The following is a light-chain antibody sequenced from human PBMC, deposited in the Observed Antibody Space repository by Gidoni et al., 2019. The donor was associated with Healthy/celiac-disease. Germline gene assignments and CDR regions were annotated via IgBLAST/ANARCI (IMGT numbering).Light chain of an antibody. CDR3: QQRSNWPRT. J-gene: IGKJ4*02. CDR2: DAS. CDR1: QSVSSY. V-gene: IGKV3-11*01. Sequence: PATLSLSPGERTTRAFRTSQSVSSYLAWYQQKPGQAPRLLYYDASNRATGIPARCSGSGSGTDFTLTSSSLEPEDFAVYYCQQRSNWPRTFGGGTKVEIK.